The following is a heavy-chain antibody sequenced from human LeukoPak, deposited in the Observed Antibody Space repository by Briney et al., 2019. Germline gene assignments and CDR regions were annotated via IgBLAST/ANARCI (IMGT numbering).Heavy chain of an antibody. Sequence: GGSLRLSCAASGFTVSSNYMSWVRQAPGKGLEWVSVIYSGGSTYYADSMKGRFTISRDNSKNTLYLQMNSLRAEDTAVYYCASTELSTGTFDYWGQGTLVTVSS. D-gene: IGHD1-1*01. CDR3: ASTELSTGTFDY. J-gene: IGHJ4*02. V-gene: IGHV3-53*01. CDR2: IYSGGST. CDR1: GFTVSSNY.